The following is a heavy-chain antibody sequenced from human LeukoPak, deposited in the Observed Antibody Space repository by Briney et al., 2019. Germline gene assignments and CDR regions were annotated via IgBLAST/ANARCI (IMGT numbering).Heavy chain of an antibody. CDR1: GGSISSYY. D-gene: IGHD3-10*01. V-gene: IGHV4-59*01. Sequence: SETLSLTCTVSGGSISSYYWSWIRQPPGKGLEWIGYIYYSGSTNYNPSLKSRVTISVDTSKNQFSLKLSSVTAADTAVYYCARATYYYGSGSYYRDMDVWGKGTTVTVSS. CDR3: ARATYYYGSGSYYRDMDV. J-gene: IGHJ6*03. CDR2: IYYSGST.